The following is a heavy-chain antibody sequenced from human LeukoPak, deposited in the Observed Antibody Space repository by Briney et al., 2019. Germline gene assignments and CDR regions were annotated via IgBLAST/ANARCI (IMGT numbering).Heavy chain of an antibody. D-gene: IGHD5-12*01. CDR3: ARDPSGYDYYFDY. CDR1: GGSITSHY. Sequence: SETLSLTCTVSGGSITSHYWSWIRQPPGKGLEWIEYIDHSGSTNYNPSLTSRVTISVDTSKNQFSLKLTYVTAADTAVYYCARDPSGYDYYFDYWGQGSLVTVSS. CDR2: IDHSGST. V-gene: IGHV4-59*11. J-gene: IGHJ4*02.